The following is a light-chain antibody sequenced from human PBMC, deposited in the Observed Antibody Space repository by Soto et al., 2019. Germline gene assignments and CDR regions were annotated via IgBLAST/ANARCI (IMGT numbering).Light chain of an antibody. V-gene: IGKV3-11*01. J-gene: IGKJ1*01. Sequence: VVIQSPATLSLSPGERATLSCRASQSLNYYLAWFQQKPGQAPKLLIYDASNRATGIPARFSGSGSGTDFTLTISSPEPEDFAVYYCQQRSHWPPRFGQGTKVDIK. CDR2: DAS. CDR3: QQRSHWPPR. CDR1: QSLNYY.